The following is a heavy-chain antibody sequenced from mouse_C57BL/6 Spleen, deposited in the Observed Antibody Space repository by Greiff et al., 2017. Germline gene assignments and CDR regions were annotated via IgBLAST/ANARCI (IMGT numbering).Heavy chain of an antibody. CDR2: INPSTGGT. V-gene: IGHV1-42*01. J-gene: IGHJ3*01. CDR1: GYSFTGYY. Sequence: VQLQQSGPELVKPGASVKISCKASGYSFTGYYMNWVKQSPEKSLEWIGEINPSTGGTTYNQKFKAKATLTVDKSSSTAYMQLKSLTSEDSAVXYCARGNYVAWFAYWGQGTLVTVSA. D-gene: IGHD2-1*01. CDR3: ARGNYVAWFAY.